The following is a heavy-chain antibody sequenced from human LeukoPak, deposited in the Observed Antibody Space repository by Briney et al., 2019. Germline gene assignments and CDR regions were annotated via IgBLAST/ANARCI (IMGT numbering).Heavy chain of an antibody. CDR3: ARDRWSIVVVPAAISWFDP. Sequence: PGRSLRLSCAASGFTFSSYAMHWVRQAPGKGLEWVAVISYDGSNKYYADSVKGRFTISRDNSKNTLYLQMNSLRAEDTAVYYCARDRWSIVVVPAAISWFDPWGQGTLVTVSS. J-gene: IGHJ5*02. CDR2: ISYDGSNK. D-gene: IGHD2-2*02. V-gene: IGHV3-30-3*01. CDR1: GFTFSSYA.